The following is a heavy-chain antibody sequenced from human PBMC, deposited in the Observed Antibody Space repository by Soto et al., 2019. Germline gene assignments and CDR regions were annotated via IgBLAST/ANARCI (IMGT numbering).Heavy chain of an antibody. V-gene: IGHV4-39*01. CDR2: IYYTGST. CDR1: GGSVSSSSYY. CDR3: AGRRAGDYYFDY. J-gene: IGHJ4*02. D-gene: IGHD1-26*01. Sequence: PSETLSLTCTVSGGSVSSSSYYWGWIRQPPGKGLEWTGTIYYTGSTSYSPSLKSRVTISVDTSKTQFSLNLSSVTAADTAVYYCAGRRAGDYYFDYWGQGTLVTVSS.